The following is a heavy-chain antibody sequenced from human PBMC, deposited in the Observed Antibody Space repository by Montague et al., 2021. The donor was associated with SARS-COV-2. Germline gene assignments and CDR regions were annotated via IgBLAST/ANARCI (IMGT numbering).Heavy chain of an antibody. Sequence: SETLSLTCTVSVGSISNYYWTWIRQPPGKGLEWIGYIYDSGSVNYNPSLKSRVTISVDTSKNQFSLKLSSVTAADTAVYYCARQGSGSYYNWFDPWGQGTLVTVSS. CDR3: ARQGSGSYYNWFDP. J-gene: IGHJ5*02. D-gene: IGHD1-26*01. V-gene: IGHV4-59*08. CDR1: VGSISNYY. CDR2: IYDSGSV.